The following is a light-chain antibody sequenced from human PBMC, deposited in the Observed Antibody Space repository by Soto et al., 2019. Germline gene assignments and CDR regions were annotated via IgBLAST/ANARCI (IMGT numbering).Light chain of an antibody. Sequence: QSVLTQPPSVSGAPGQRVTISCTGSSSNIGACYDVHWYQQLPGTAPKLLIYGNSNRPSGVPDRFSGSKSGTSASLAITGLQAEYEDDYYCQSYDSSLSGYVVGTGTKVTVL. V-gene: IGLV1-40*01. CDR1: SSNIGACYD. CDR3: QSYDSSLSGYV. J-gene: IGLJ1*01. CDR2: GNS.